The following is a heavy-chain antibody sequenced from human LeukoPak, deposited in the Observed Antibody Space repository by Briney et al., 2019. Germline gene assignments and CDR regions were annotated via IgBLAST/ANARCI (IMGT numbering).Heavy chain of an antibody. CDR2: IKTDGSST. Sequence: GGSLRLSCAASGLTFSSYWMHWVRQAPGKGLVWVSGIKTDGSSTSYADSVKGRFTISRDNAKNMLYLQMNSLRAEDTAVYYCARGRELLNRFDYWGQGTLVTVSS. V-gene: IGHV3-74*01. CDR1: GLTFSSYW. CDR3: ARGRELLNRFDY. D-gene: IGHD1-7*01. J-gene: IGHJ4*02.